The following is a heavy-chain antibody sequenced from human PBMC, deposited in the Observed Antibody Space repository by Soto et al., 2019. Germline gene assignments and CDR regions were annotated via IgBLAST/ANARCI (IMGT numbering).Heavy chain of an antibody. J-gene: IGHJ4*02. V-gene: IGHV1-69*01. CDR3: ARGYYYDSSGYYSHAYYFDY. D-gene: IGHD3-22*01. CDR1: GGTFSSYA. CDR2: IIPIFGTA. Sequence: QVQLVQSGAEVKKPGSSVKVSCKDSGGTFSSYAISWVRQAPGQGLEWMGGIIPIFGTANYAQKFQGRVTITADESTSTAYMELSSLRSEDTAVYYCARGYYYDSSGYYSHAYYFDYWGQGTLVTVSS.